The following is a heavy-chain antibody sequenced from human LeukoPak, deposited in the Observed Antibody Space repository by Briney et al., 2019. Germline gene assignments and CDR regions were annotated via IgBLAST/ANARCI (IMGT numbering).Heavy chain of an antibody. D-gene: IGHD3-22*01. CDR3: AKRGQFGDSSAYYFDY. Sequence: GGSLRLSCAASGFTFSSYAMSWVRQAPGKGLEGVSAISGSGGSTYYADSVRGRFTISRDNSKNTLSLQMNSLRAEDTAIYYCAKRGQFGDSSAYYFDYWGQGTLVTVSS. J-gene: IGHJ4*02. CDR1: GFTFSSYA. CDR2: ISGSGGST. V-gene: IGHV3-23*01.